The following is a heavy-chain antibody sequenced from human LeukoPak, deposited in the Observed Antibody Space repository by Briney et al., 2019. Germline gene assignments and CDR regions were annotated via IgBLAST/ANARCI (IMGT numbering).Heavy chain of an antibody. Sequence: GGSLRLSCAASGFSFNDAWMSWVRQAPGKGLEWVGRIKRKTDGGTADYAAPVKGRFTISRDDSKTSLYLQMNNLKTEDTAVYYCTTDTRRVVVPKWGQGTLVTVSS. CDR2: IKRKTDGGTA. J-gene: IGHJ4*02. CDR3: TTDTRRVVVPK. D-gene: IGHD2-15*01. CDR1: GFSFNDAW. V-gene: IGHV3-15*01.